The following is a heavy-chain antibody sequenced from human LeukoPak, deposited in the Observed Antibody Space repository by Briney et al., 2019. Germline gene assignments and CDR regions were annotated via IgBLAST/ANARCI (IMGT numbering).Heavy chain of an antibody. CDR1: GFTFSSYS. Sequence: AGSLRLSCAASGFTFSSYSMDWVRQAPGKGLEWVSFISSNSRYIYYADSGKGRFTISGDNAKNSLCLQMNSLRAEDTAVYYCARSYYDSSGYLYYFDYWGQGTLVIVSS. J-gene: IGHJ4*02. CDR2: ISSNSRYI. D-gene: IGHD3-22*01. V-gene: IGHV3-21*01. CDR3: ARSYYDSSGYLYYFDY.